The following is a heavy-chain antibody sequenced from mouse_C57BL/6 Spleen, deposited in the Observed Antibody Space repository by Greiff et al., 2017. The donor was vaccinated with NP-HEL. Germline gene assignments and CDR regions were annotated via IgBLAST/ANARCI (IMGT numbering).Heavy chain of an antibody. Sequence: EVKLVESGGGLVQSGRSLRLSCATSGFTFSDFYMEWVRQAPGKGLEWIAASRNKANDYTTEYSASVKGRFIVSRDTSQSILYLQMNALRAEDTAIYYCARGTVVRDYAMDYWGQGTSVTVSS. D-gene: IGHD1-1*01. CDR2: SRNKANDYTT. CDR3: ARGTVVRDYAMDY. J-gene: IGHJ4*01. V-gene: IGHV7-1*01. CDR1: GFTFSDFY.